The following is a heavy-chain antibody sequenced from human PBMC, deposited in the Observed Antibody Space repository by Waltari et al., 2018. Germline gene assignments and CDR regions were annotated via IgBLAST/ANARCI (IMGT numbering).Heavy chain of an antibody. CDR2: IWYDGSNK. D-gene: IGHD6-19*01. CDR1: GFTFSSYG. Sequence: QVQLVESGGGVVQPGRSRRLSGAASGFTFSSYGMHWVRQAPGKGLEWVAVIWYDGSNKYYADSVKGRFTISRDNSKNTLYLQMNSLRAEDTAVYYCARDQAGTAGGMDAWGQGTTVTVSS. J-gene: IGHJ6*02. V-gene: IGHV3-33*01. CDR3: ARDQAGTAGGMDA.